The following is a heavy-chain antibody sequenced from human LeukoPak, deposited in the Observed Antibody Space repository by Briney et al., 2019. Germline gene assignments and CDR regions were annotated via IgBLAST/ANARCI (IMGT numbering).Heavy chain of an antibody. J-gene: IGHJ4*02. D-gene: IGHD5-18*01. V-gene: IGHV3-13*01. Sequence: GGSLRLSCTASGFTLGSHDMHWVRQIPGQGLEWVAAVSSGFHAFFADSVQGRFTVSREDARNSLYLQMNSLRAGDTAVYYCVREARGYHYTYFDYWGQGTLVTASS. CDR2: VSSGFHA. CDR3: VREARGYHYTYFDY. CDR1: GFTLGSHD.